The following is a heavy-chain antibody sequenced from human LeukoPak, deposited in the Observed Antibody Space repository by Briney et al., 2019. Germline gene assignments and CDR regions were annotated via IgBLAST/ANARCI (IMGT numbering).Heavy chain of an antibody. D-gene: IGHD6-13*01. Sequence: SETLSLTCTVSGDSISRSYWSWIRQPPGKGLEWIGYIYYIGSTNYNPSLKSRVTIPIDTSKNQFSLKLSSVTAADTAVYYCARHAGSSWSFFDYWGQGTLVTVSS. V-gene: IGHV4-59*08. J-gene: IGHJ4*02. CDR2: IYYIGST. CDR1: GDSISRSY. CDR3: ARHAGSSWSFFDY.